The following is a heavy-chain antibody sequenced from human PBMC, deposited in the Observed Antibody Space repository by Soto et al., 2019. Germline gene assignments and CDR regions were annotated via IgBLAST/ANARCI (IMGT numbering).Heavy chain of an antibody. J-gene: IGHJ4*02. CDR2: IYYSGST. D-gene: IGHD3-22*01. CDR1: GGSISSSSYY. V-gene: IGHV4-39*01. CDR3: ARLLGYYYDSSGFDY. Sequence: SETLSLTCTVSGGSISSSSYYWGWIRQPPGKGLEWIGSIYYSGSTYYNPSLKSRVTISVDTSKNQFSLKLSSVTAADTAAHYCARLLGYYYDSSGFDYWGQGTLVTVSS.